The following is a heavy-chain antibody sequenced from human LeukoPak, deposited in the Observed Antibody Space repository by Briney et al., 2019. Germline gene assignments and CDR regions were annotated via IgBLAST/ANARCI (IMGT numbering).Heavy chain of an antibody. Sequence: GRSLRLSCAASGFTFSPYYMHWVRQAPGKGLEWVAFIPSDGGNRFYAASVKGRFTISRDNSNNTFYLQMNSLRAEDTAVYYCAREGELRDFFDYWGPGTLVTVSS. V-gene: IGHV3-30*06. J-gene: IGHJ4*02. D-gene: IGHD1-7*01. CDR3: AREGELRDFFDY. CDR1: GFTFSPYY. CDR2: IPSDGGNR.